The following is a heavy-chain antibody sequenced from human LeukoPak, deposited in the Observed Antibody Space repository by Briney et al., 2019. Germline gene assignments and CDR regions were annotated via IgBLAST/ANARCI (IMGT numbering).Heavy chain of an antibody. CDR2: ISSRSSYI. CDR3: ARGPPFDY. Sequence: GGSLRLSCAASGFTFSSYSMNWVRQAPGKGLEWVSSISSRSSYISYADSVKGRFTISRDNAKNSLYLRMNSLRAEDTAVYYCARGPPFDYWGQGTVVTVSS. CDR1: GFTFSSYS. J-gene: IGHJ4*02. V-gene: IGHV3-21*01.